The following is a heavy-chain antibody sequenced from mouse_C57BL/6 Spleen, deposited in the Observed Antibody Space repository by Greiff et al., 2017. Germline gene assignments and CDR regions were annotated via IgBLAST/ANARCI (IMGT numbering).Heavy chain of an antibody. CDR1: GYTFTSYW. J-gene: IGHJ3*01. Sequence: VQLQQPGAELVMPGASVKLSCKASGYTFTSYWMHWVKQSHGKSLEWIGYINPNNGGTSYNQKFKGKATLTVNKSSSTAYMELRSLTSEDSAVYYCAREANWDWFAYWGQGTLVTVSA. V-gene: IGHV1-22*01. D-gene: IGHD4-1*02. CDR2: INPNNGGT. CDR3: AREANWDWFAY.